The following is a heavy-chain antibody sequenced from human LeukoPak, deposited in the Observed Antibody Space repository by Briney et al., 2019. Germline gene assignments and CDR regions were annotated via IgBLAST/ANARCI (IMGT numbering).Heavy chain of an antibody. Sequence: PGGSLRLSCAASGFTFSSYGMHWVRQAPGNGLEWVAVIWYDGNNRYYADSVQGRFTISGDNSKDTLYLQMNSLRAEDTAVYYCARDGDRSGWAQFDYWGQGTLVTVSS. CDR2: IWYDGNNR. CDR3: ARDGDRSGWAQFDY. J-gene: IGHJ4*02. D-gene: IGHD6-19*01. CDR1: GFTFSSYG. V-gene: IGHV3-33*01.